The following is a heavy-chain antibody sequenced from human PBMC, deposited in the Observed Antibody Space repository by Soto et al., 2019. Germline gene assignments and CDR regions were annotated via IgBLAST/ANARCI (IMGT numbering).Heavy chain of an antibody. V-gene: IGHV1-3*01. Sequence: QVQLVQSGAEVKKPGASVKVSCEASGYTVNNYAMHWVRQAPGQRLEWMGYISGGNGNTKYSEKLEGRVAITRDTSASTDYLELSSLSSEDTAVYYCARWSGYDYYFDYWGQGTLVIVSS. CDR3: ARWSGYDYYFDY. CDR1: GYTVNNYA. D-gene: IGHD5-12*01. CDR2: ISGGNGNT. J-gene: IGHJ4*02.